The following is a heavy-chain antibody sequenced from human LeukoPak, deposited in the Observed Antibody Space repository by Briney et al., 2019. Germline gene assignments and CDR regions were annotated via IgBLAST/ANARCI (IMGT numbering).Heavy chain of an antibody. D-gene: IGHD4-17*01. CDR2: ISYDGSNK. V-gene: IGHV3-30*04. CDR1: GFTFSSYA. J-gene: IGHJ3*02. Sequence: PGGSLRLSCAASGFTFSSYAMHWVRQAPGKGLEWVAIISYDGSNKYYADSVKGRFTISRDNSKNTLYLQMNSLRAEDTAVYYCARTDYGPYDPFAIWGQGTMVTVSS. CDR3: ARTDYGPYDPFAI.